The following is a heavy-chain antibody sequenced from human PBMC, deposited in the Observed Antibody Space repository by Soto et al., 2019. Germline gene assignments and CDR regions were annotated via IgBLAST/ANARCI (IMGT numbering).Heavy chain of an antibody. CDR2: IYYTGST. Sequence: QVQLQESGPGLVKPSETLSLTCTVSGGSISRGGYYWSWIRQHPGKGLEWIGYIYYTGSTYYNPSLKSRANISVDTSKDQFSLRLTSVTAADTAVYYCAREGSGWGGDYFDSWGQGNLVTVSS. CDR3: AREGSGWGGDYFDS. J-gene: IGHJ4*02. V-gene: IGHV4-31*03. CDR1: GGSISRGGYY. D-gene: IGHD6-19*01.